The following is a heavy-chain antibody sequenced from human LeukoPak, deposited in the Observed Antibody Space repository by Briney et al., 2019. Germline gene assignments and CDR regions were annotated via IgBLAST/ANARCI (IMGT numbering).Heavy chain of an antibody. CDR3: TKAPLEVVITVWFDP. V-gene: IGHV3-23*01. J-gene: IGHJ5*02. D-gene: IGHD3-22*01. CDR1: GFTFSSYA. CDR2: ISGSGGST. Sequence: PGGSLRLSCAASGFTFSSYAMTWVRQAPGKGLESVSAISGSGGSTYYADSVKGRFTISRDNSKNTLYLQMNSLRAEDTAVYYCTKAPLEVVITVWFDPWGQGTLVTVSS.